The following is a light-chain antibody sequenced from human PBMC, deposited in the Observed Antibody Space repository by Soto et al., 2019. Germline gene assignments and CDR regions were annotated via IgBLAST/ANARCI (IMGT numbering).Light chain of an antibody. CDR3: QQYNKFPSLT. V-gene: IGKV3-15*01. J-gene: IGKJ4*01. CDR1: QSVSSN. Sequence: EIVMTQSPATLSVSPGERATLPCRASQSVSSNLAWYHQKPGQAPRLLIYGASTRATGIPARFSGSGSGTEFTLTISSLQSEDFAVYYCQQYNKFPSLTFGGGTKVEIK. CDR2: GAS.